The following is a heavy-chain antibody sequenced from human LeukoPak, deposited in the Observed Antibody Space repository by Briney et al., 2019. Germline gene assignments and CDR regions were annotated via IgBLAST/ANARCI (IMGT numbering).Heavy chain of an antibody. D-gene: IGHD6-19*01. CDR2: IKQDGSEK. V-gene: IGHV3-7*01. CDR3: ARVGGEQWLVSDHYFDY. CDR1: GFTFSSFW. Sequence: GGSLRLSCAASGFTFSSFWMSWVRQAPGKGLEWAGNIKQDGSEKYYVDSVKGRFTISRDNAKNSLYLQMNSLRAEDASVYYCARVGGEQWLVSDHYFDYWGQGTLVTVSS. J-gene: IGHJ4*02.